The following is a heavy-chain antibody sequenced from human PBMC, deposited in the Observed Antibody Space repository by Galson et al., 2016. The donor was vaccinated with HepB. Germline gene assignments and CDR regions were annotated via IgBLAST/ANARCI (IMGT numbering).Heavy chain of an antibody. CDR1: KFNFTIYS. D-gene: IGHD6-13*01. Sequence: SLRLSCATSKFNFTIYSMNWVRQAPGKGLEWVSSISSSSTYIYYADSVKGRFTISRDHAKNSLYLQMNSLRVEDTAVYYCARGGPAYGLSISWNNWFDPWGQGTLVIVSS. V-gene: IGHV3-21*01. J-gene: IGHJ5*02. CDR2: ISSSSTYI. CDR3: ARGGPAYGLSISWNNWFDP.